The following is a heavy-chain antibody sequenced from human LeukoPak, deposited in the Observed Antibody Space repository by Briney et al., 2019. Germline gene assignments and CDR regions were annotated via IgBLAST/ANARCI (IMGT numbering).Heavy chain of an antibody. CDR3: ARASSWYALAY. D-gene: IGHD6-13*01. Sequence: PSETLSLTCAVYGGSFSGYYWSWIRQPPGKGLEWVGEIYHSGNSNYNPSVKSRVTISIDKSKNQFSLKLSSVTAADTAVYYCARASSWYALAYWGQGTLVTVSS. CDR2: IYHSGNS. J-gene: IGHJ4*02. CDR1: GGSFSGYY. V-gene: IGHV4-34*01.